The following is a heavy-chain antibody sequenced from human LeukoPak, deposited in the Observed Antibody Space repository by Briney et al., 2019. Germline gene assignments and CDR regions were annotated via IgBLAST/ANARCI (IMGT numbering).Heavy chain of an antibody. J-gene: IGHJ5*02. CDR1: GFTFDDYA. D-gene: IGHD1-1*01. CDR2: ISGDGGST. V-gene: IGHV3-43*02. CDR3: AKDVGYNWNDNWFDP. Sequence: GGSLTLFCAASGFTFDDYAMHWVRQAPGKGLEWVSLISGDGGSTYYADSVKGRFTISRDNSKNSLYLQMNSLRTEDTALYYCAKDVGYNWNDNWFDPWGQGTLVTVSS.